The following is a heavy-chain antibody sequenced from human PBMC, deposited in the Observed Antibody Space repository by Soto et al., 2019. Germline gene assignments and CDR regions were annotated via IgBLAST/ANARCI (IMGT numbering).Heavy chain of an antibody. J-gene: IGHJ6*02. CDR2: ISGSGGST. D-gene: IGHD2-2*01. CDR3: AKSSRASPAAYGMDV. Sequence: GESLKISCAASEFTFSSCAMSWVRQAPEKGLEWVSAISGSGGSTYYADSVKGRFTISRDNSKNTLYLQMNSLRAEDTALYYCAKSSRASPAAYGMDVWGQGTTVTVSS. CDR1: EFTFSSCA. V-gene: IGHV3-23*01.